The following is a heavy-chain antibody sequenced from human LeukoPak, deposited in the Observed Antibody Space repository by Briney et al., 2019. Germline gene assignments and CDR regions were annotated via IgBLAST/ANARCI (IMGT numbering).Heavy chain of an antibody. J-gene: IGHJ3*02. V-gene: IGHV3-23*01. CDR2: ISGSGGST. CDR1: VVTFSSYA. Sequence: GGSLRLSRAASVVTFSSYAMSSVRHAPRKGREWVSAISGSGGSTYYADSVKGRFTISRDNSKNTLYLQMNSLRAEDTAVYYCAKNGDYFARLIWDIWGQGTMVTVSS. CDR3: AKNGDYFARLIWDI. D-gene: IGHD4-17*01.